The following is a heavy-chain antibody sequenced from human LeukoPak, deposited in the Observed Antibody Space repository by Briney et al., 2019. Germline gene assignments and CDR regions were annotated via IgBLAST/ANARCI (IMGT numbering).Heavy chain of an antibody. CDR3: ARDPWYSSPLWFGELFYFDY. D-gene: IGHD3-10*01. V-gene: IGHV3-30*04. CDR1: GFTFSSYA. CDR2: ISYDGSNN. J-gene: IGHJ4*02. Sequence: GGSLRLSCAASGFTFSSYAMHWVRQAPGKGLEWVAVISYDGSNNYYADSVKGRFTISRDSSKNTLYLQMNSLRAEDSAVYYCARDPWYSSPLWFGELFYFDYWGQGTLVTVSS.